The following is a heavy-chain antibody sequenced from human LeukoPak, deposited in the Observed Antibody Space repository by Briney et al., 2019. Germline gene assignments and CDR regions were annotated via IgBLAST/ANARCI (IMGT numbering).Heavy chain of an antibody. J-gene: IGHJ4*02. D-gene: IGHD3-10*01. CDR3: ARTYYYGSGSYLPTH. CDR2: IKQDGSEK. CDR1: GFTFSSYW. V-gene: IGHV3-7*01. Sequence: PGGSLRFSCAASGFTFSSYWMSWVRQAPGKGLEWVANIKQDGSEKYYVDSVNGRFTISRDNAKNSLYLQMNSLRAEDTAVYYCARTYYYGSGSYLPTHWGQGTLVTVSS.